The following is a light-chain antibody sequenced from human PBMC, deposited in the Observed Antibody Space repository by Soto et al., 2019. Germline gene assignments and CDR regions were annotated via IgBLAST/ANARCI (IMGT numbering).Light chain of an antibody. J-gene: IGKJ1*01. CDR3: QQRSNWPPWT. Sequence: EIVLTQSPAPLSLSPGETATLSCRASQSVSSYLAWYQQKPGQAPRLLIYDASNRATGIPARFSGSGSGTDFTLTISSLEPEDFAVYYCQQRSNWPPWTFGQGTKVDIK. CDR2: DAS. CDR1: QSVSSY. V-gene: IGKV3-11*01.